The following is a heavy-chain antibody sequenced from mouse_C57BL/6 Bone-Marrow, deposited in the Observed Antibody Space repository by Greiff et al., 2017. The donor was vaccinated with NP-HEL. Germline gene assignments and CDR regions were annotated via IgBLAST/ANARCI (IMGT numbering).Heavy chain of an antibody. D-gene: IGHD1-1*01. J-gene: IGHJ2*01. CDR2: ISNGGGST. CDR3: ARHELAYGSSIDY. CDR1: GFTFSDYY. V-gene: IGHV5-12*01. Sequence: EVQWVESGGGLVQPGGSLKLSCAASGFTFSDYYMYWVRQTPEKRLEWVAYISNGGGSTYYPDTVKGRFTISRDNAKNTLYLQISRLKSEDTAMYYCARHELAYGSSIDYWGQGTTLTVSS.